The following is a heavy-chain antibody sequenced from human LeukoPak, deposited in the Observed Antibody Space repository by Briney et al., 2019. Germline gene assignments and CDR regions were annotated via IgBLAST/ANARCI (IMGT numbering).Heavy chain of an antibody. D-gene: IGHD3-3*01. Sequence: ASVTVSCKASGYTFTGYYMHWVRPAPGQGLGWMGWINPNSGGTNYAQKVQGRVTMTRDTAISTAYMELSRLRSDDTAVYYCARDPRITIFGVAPDDAFDIWGQGTMVTVSS. CDR2: INPNSGGT. J-gene: IGHJ3*02. CDR3: ARDPRITIFGVAPDDAFDI. V-gene: IGHV1-2*02. CDR1: GYTFTGYY.